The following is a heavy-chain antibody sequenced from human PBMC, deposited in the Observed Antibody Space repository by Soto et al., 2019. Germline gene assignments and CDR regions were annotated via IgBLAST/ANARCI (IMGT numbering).Heavy chain of an antibody. Sequence: QVQLVESGGGVVQPGRSLRLSCAASGFTFSSYGMHWVRQAPGKGLEWVAVIWYDGSNKYYADSVKGRFTISRDNSKNRLYLQMNSLRDEDTAVYYCAREPPAITYYGSGSYYNRLYYYYGMDVWGQGTTVTVSS. D-gene: IGHD3-10*01. J-gene: IGHJ6*02. CDR1: GFTFSSYG. CDR2: IWYDGSNK. V-gene: IGHV3-33*01. CDR3: AREPPAITYYGSGSYYNRLYYYYGMDV.